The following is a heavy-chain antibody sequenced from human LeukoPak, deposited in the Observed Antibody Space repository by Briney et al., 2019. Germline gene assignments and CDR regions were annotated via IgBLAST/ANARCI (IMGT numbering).Heavy chain of an antibody. D-gene: IGHD6-13*01. CDR1: GGSFSGYY. J-gene: IGHJ4*02. CDR3: ARGSSSSVNLDY. V-gene: IGHV4-34*01. CDR2: INHSGST. Sequence: SETLSLTCAVYGGSFSGYYWSWIRQPPGKGLEWIGEINHSGSTNYNPSLKSRVTISVDTSKNQFSLKLSSVTAADTAVYYCARGSSSSVNLDYWGQGTLVTVSS.